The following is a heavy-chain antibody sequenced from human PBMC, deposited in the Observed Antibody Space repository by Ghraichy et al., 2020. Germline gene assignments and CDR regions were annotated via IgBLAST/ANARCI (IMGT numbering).Heavy chain of an antibody. CDR1: GGSISSSSYY. D-gene: IGHD3-3*01. CDR3: ARQRLYYDFWSGYYPDY. Sequence: SETRSLTCTVSGGSISSSSYYWGWIRQPPGKGLEWIGSIYYSGSTYYNPSLKSRVTISVDTSKNQFSLKLSSVTAADTAVYYCARQRLYYDFWSGYYPDYWGQGTLVTVSS. V-gene: IGHV4-39*01. CDR2: IYYSGST. J-gene: IGHJ4*02.